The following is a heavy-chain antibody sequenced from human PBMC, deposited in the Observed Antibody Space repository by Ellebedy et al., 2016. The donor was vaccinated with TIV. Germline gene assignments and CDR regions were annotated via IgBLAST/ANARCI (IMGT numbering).Heavy chain of an antibody. CDR2: ISAYNGNT. CDR1: GYTFTSYY. J-gene: IGHJ4*02. Sequence: GESLKISXAASGYTFTSYYMHWVRQAPGQGLEWMGWISAYNGNTNYAQKLQGRVTMTTDTSTSIAYMELRSLRSDDTAVYYCARVDCSSIRCLYYFDYWGQGTPVTVSS. D-gene: IGHD2-2*01. V-gene: IGHV1-18*04. CDR3: ARVDCSSIRCLYYFDY.